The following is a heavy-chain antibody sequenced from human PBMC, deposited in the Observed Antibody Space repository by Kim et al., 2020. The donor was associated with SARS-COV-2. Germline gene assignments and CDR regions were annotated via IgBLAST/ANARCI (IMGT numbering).Heavy chain of an antibody. CDR2: ISAYNGNT. V-gene: IGHV1-18*04. CDR3: ARGGVPDCSSTSCYWYFDY. Sequence: ASVKVSCKASGYTFTSYGISWVRQAPGQGLEWMGWISAYNGNTNYAQKLQGRVTMTTDTSTSTAYMELRSLRSDDTAVYYCARGGVPDCSSTSCYWYFDYWGQGTLVTVSS. D-gene: IGHD2-2*01. CDR1: GYTFTSYG. J-gene: IGHJ4*02.